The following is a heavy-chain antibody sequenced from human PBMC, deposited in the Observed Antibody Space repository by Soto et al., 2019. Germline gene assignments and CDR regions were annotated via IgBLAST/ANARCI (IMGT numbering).Heavy chain of an antibody. J-gene: IGHJ3*01. D-gene: IGHD3-10*01. V-gene: IGHV2-26*01. CDR1: GFSLSNGRLG. Sequence: QVTLKESGPVLVKPTETLTLTSTVSGFSLSNGRLGVSWIRQPPGKALEWLAHIFSNDEKYFSTSLKSRLTISKDTSKSQVVLTMTDLDPADTGTYYCARILGGSGSYYNVPLAFDVWGQGTMVTVSS. CDR2: IFSNDEK. CDR3: ARILGGSGSYYNVPLAFDV.